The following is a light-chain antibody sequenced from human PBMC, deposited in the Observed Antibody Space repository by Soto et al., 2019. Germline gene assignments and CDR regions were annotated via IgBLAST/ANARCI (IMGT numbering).Light chain of an antibody. Sequence: QSALTQPASVSGSPGQSITISCTGSSSDIGAYNYVSWFQQYPGKAPKLIISEVSNRPSGVSNRFSGSKSGTAASLTISGLQTEDEPDYFCFSFTTDWTHVFGTGTKLTVL. CDR2: EVS. V-gene: IGLV2-14*01. CDR1: SSDIGAYNY. J-gene: IGLJ1*01. CDR3: FSFTTDWTHV.